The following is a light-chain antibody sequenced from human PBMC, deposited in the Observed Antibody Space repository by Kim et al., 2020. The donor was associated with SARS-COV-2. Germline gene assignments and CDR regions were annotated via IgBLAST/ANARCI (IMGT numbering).Light chain of an antibody. CDR2: EVG. Sequence: QSITLGCTGSSSVVGGYRAVSWDQQHHGKARKLVSYEVGNRPSGASMRSSGSKAGNTASLTIAGLQAEDEADCCCRSYIRGSTNYVFGAGTKGTVL. CDR3: RSYIRGSTNYV. CDR1: SSVVGGYRA. V-gene: IGLV2-14*01. J-gene: IGLJ1*01.